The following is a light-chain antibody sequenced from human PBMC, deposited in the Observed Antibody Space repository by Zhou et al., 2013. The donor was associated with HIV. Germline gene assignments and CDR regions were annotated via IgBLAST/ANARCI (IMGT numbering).Light chain of an antibody. CDR2: LGS. CDR3: MQALQTPYT. CDR1: QSLLHSDGYNY. J-gene: IGKJ2*01. V-gene: IGKV2-28*01. Sequence: DIVMTQSPLSLPVIPGEPASISCRSSQSLLHSDGYNYLDWYLQRPGQSPQLLIYLGSHRASGVPDRFTGSASGTNFTLEITRVEAEDAATYYCMQALQTPYTFGPGTKLQIK.